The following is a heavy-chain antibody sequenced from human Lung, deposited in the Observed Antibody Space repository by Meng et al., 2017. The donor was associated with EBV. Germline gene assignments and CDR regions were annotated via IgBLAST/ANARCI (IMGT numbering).Heavy chain of an antibody. CDR3: ARGTPGRSYSDY. V-gene: IGHV1-18*01. CDR1: GYTFTHHG. J-gene: IGHJ4*02. D-gene: IGHD3-10*01. CDR2: ISCYNGDT. Sequence: QLQLVQSGAEVMKPGSSVRVSCKASGYTFTHHGISWIRQAPGQGLEWMGWISCYNGDTNYAQKLQGRVTMTTDTHTSTAFMELRSLRSDDTAVYYCARGTPGRSYSDYWGQGTLVTVSS.